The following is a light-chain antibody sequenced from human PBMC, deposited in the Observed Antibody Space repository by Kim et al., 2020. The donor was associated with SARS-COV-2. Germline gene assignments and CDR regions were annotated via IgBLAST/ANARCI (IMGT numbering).Light chain of an antibody. V-gene: IGKV1-9*01. CDR1: QGMSNF. CDR2: SAS. CDR3: QQHNTYPLP. Sequence: DIQLTQSPPFLSASVGDRVTITCRASQGMSNFLAWYQQKPGQAPKLLIYSASALQTEVPSRFRGSGSGTEFTLTISSLQAEDFATYYCQQHNTYPLPFGGGTKLEI. J-gene: IGKJ4*01.